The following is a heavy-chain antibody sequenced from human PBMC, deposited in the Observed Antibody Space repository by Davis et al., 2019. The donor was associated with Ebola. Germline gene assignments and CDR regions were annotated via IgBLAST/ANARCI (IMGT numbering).Heavy chain of an antibody. D-gene: IGHD2-21*02. CDR2: INDSEGT. V-gene: IGHV4-34*01. CDR1: GGSFSGYY. CDR3: ATEAVVTAIRIQY. J-gene: IGHJ4*02. Sequence: MPSETLSLTCAVYGGSFSGYYWSWIRQPPGKGLEWIGEINDSEGTNYNPSLKSRVTVSVDTSKNQFSLKLSSVTAADTAVYYCATEAVVTAIRIQYWGQGTLVTVSS.